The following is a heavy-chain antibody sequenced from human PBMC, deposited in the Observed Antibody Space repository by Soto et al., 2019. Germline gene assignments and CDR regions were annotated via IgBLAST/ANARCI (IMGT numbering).Heavy chain of an antibody. Sequence: QVQLVQSGPEVKKPEASVKVSCKTSGYTFINYGISWVRQAPGQGLEWMGWINPDNGNTNFAQRLQGRVTMTADRSTRTAYMELRSLRFDDTAMYYCARVGGAVVTADYWGQGTLVTVSS. CDR1: GYTFINYG. CDR3: ARVGGAVVTADY. CDR2: INPDNGNT. V-gene: IGHV1-18*01. D-gene: IGHD1-26*01. J-gene: IGHJ4*02.